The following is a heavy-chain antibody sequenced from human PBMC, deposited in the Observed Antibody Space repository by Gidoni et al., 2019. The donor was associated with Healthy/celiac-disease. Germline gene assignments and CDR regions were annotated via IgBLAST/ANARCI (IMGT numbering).Heavy chain of an antibody. J-gene: IGHJ5*02. Sequence: QVQLVQSGAEVKKPGASVKVSCQASGYTFTGYYMHWVRQAPGQGLEWMGWINPNSGGTNYAQTFQGRVTMTRDTSISTAYMELSRLRSDDTAVYYCARVGDNWNSSGFDPWGQGTLVTVSS. CDR3: ARVGDNWNSSGFDP. CDR2: INPNSGGT. D-gene: IGHD1-7*01. V-gene: IGHV1-2*02. CDR1: GYTFTGYY.